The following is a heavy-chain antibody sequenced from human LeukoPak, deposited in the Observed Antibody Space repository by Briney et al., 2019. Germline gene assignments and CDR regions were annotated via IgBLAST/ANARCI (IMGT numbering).Heavy chain of an antibody. CDR1: GYTFTSYD. CDR3: AREIPYYYYYMDV. V-gene: IGHV1-2*02. CDR2: MNPNSGGT. J-gene: IGHJ6*03. Sequence: ASVKVSCKASGYTFTSYDINWVRQATGQGLEWMGWMNPNSGGTNYAQKFQGRVTMTRDTSISTAYMELSRLRSDDTAVYYCAREIPYYYYYMDVWGKGTTVTVSS.